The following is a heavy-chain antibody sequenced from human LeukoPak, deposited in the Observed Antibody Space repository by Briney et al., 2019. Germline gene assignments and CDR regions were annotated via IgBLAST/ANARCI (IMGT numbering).Heavy chain of an antibody. D-gene: IGHD6-6*01. J-gene: IGHJ4*02. Sequence: GASVKVSCKASGGTFSSYAISWGRQAPGQGLGCMGRIIPIFCTANYAQKFQGRVTITTDECKSTPYLELSSLRPEDTAQYYCARSRPSGGSGYWGQGTLVTVSS. V-gene: IGHV1-69*05. CDR1: GGTFSSYA. CDR3: ARSRPSGGSGY. CDR2: IIPIFCTA.